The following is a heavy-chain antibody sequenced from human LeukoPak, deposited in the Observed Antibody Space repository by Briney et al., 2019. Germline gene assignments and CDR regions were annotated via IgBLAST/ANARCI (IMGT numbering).Heavy chain of an antibody. CDR2: INTNTGNP. CDR1: GYTFTSYA. V-gene: IGHV7-4-1*02. D-gene: IGHD3-3*01. Sequence: ASVKVSCKASGYTFTSYAMNWVRQAPGQGLEWMGWINTNTGNPTYAQGFTGRFVFSLDTSVSTAYLQISSLKAEDTAVYYCASSLYYDFWSGYSPGDYWGQGTLATVSS. J-gene: IGHJ4*02. CDR3: ASSLYYDFWSGYSPGDY.